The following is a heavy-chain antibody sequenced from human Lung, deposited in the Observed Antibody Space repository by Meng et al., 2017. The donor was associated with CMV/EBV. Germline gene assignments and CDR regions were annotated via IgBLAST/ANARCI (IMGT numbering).Heavy chain of an antibody. CDR3: IRNDYSNY. D-gene: IGHD4-11*01. J-gene: IGHJ4*02. CDR2: IKSKTDGGTT. Sequence: PLVDAWECLVKPVWSLRLSFVASGFTFSNAWMSWVRQAPRKGLEWVGRIKSKTDGGTTDYAAPVKGRFTISRDDSKNTLYLQMNSLKTEDTAVYYCIRNDYSNYWGQGTLVTVSS. CDR1: GFTFSNAW. V-gene: IGHV3-15*01.